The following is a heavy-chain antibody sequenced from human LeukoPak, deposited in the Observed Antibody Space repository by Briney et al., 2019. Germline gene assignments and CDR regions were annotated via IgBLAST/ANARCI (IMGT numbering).Heavy chain of an antibody. CDR3: ASTITLDSSGYYPVGFDY. V-gene: IGHV4-59*01. Sequence: SETLSITCTVSGGSISSYYWSWIRRPPGNGLEWIGYIYYSGSTNYNPSLKSRVTISVDTSKNQFSLKLSSVTAADTAVYYCASTITLDSSGYYPVGFDYWGQGTLVTVSS. CDR2: IYYSGST. J-gene: IGHJ4*02. CDR1: GGSISSYY. D-gene: IGHD3-22*01.